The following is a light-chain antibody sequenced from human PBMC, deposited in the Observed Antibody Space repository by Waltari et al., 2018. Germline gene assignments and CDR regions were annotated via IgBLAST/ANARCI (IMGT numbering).Light chain of an antibody. Sequence: DIQMTQSPSSLSASVGDRVTITCQASQDISKSLNWFQQKPGKAPKVLIYDASNLRTGVPSRFSGSGSGAHFTFTISSLQPEDIATYYCQHYANLPLALGGGTNVDIK. J-gene: IGKJ4*01. CDR3: QHYANLPLA. V-gene: IGKV1-33*01. CDR1: QDISKS. CDR2: DAS.